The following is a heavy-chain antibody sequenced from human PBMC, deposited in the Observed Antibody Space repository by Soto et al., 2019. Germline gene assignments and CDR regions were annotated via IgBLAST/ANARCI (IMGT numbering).Heavy chain of an antibody. CDR1: GGSISSGGYY. Sequence: TLSLTCTVSGGSISSGGYYWSWIRQHPGKGLEWIGYIYYSGSTYYNPSLKSRVTISVDTSKNQFSLKLSSVTAADTAVYYCARVLFGVVPFFDPWGQGTLVTVSS. J-gene: IGHJ5*02. D-gene: IGHD3-3*01. CDR2: IYYSGST. V-gene: IGHV4-31*03. CDR3: ARVLFGVVPFFDP.